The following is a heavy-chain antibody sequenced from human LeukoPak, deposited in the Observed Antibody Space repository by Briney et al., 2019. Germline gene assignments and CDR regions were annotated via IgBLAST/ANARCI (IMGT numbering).Heavy chain of an antibody. J-gene: IGHJ4*02. CDR2: ISGSGGST. CDR3: AKAVFGRDGYNPFDY. D-gene: IGHD5-24*01. CDR1: GFTFSSYA. V-gene: IGHV3-23*01. Sequence: GGSLRLSCAASGFTFSSYAMSWVRQTPGKGLEWVSAISGSGGSTYYADSVKGRFTISRDNSKNTLYLQMNSLRAEDTAVYYCAKAVFGRDGYNPFDYWGQGTLVTVSS.